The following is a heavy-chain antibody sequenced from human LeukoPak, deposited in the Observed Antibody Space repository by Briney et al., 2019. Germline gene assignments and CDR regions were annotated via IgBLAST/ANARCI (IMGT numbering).Heavy chain of an antibody. V-gene: IGHV3-15*01. CDR3: TTDLDY. CDR1: GFIFTDVW. Sequence: GGSLRLSCARSGFIFTDVWMSWVRQAPGKGLEWVGRIKGKSDGGTIDYAAPVKGRVTMSRDDSRKTLSLEMNNLKTEDTGVYYCTTDLDYWGQGTLVTVSS. J-gene: IGHJ4*02. CDR2: IKGKSDGGTI.